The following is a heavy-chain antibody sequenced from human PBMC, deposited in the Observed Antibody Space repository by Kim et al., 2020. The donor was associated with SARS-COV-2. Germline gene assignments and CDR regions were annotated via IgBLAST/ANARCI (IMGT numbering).Heavy chain of an antibody. V-gene: IGHV4-39*07. D-gene: IGHD2-15*01. J-gene: IGHJ3*02. CDR3: ARESGGSCYSADCYPDADAFDI. Sequence: SETLSLTCTVSGGSINSSSYYWGWIRQPPGKGLEWIGSIYYSGSTYYNPSLKSRVTISVDTSKNQFSLKLSSVTAADTAVYYCARESGGSCYSADCYPDADAFDIWGQGTMVTVSS. CDR2: IYYSGST. CDR1: GGSINSSSYY.